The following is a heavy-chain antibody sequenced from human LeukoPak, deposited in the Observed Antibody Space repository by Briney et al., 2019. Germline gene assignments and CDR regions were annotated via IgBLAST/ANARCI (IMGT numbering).Heavy chain of an antibody. V-gene: IGHV6-1*01. CDR3: VRDSDDYYWALDF. Sequence: SQTLSLTCAISGDSVSNNIATWNWVRQSPSRGLEWLGRTYYRSRWYNDYAISVKGRITINPDTSRNRFSLQLNSVTPEDTAVYYCVRDSDDYYWALDFWGQGTPVTVSS. J-gene: IGHJ4*02. CDR1: GDSVSNNIAT. D-gene: IGHD3-10*01. CDR2: TYYRSRWYN.